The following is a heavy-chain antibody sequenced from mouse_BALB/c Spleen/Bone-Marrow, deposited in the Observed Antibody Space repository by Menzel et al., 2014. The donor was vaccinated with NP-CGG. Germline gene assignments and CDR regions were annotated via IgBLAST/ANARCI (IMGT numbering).Heavy chain of an antibody. CDR1: GYTFTSYW. CDR3: TRSYGSSYEYYFDY. D-gene: IGHD1-1*01. V-gene: IGHV1-69*02. Sequence: VQLVESGAELVRPGASVKLSCKASGYTFTSYWINWVKQRPGQGLEWIGNIYPSDSYTNYNQKFKDKATLTVDKSSSTAYMQLSSPTSEDSAVYYCTRSYGSSYEYYFDYWGQGITLTVSS. J-gene: IGHJ2*01. CDR2: IYPSDSYT.